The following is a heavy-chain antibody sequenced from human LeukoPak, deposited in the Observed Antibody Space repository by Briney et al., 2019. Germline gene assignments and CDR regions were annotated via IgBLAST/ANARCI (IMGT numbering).Heavy chain of an antibody. J-gene: IGHJ4*02. CDR3: ARRGGSGRSFDY. Sequence: SETLSLTCTVSGGFVSSGTYYWSWIRQPPGKGLEWIGYIYYTGSTNYNPSLKSRLTISVDTSKNQFSLKLSSVTAADTAVYYCARRGGSGRSFDYWGQGTLVTVSS. V-gene: IGHV4-61*01. CDR2: IYYTGST. D-gene: IGHD3-10*01. CDR1: GGFVSSGTYY.